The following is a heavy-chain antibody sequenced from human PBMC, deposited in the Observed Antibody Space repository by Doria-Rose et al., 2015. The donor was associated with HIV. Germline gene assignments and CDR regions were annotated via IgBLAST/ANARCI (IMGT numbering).Heavy chain of an antibody. V-gene: IGHV4-59*01. CDR3: ARVLSGTYDY. D-gene: IGHD1-26*01. CDR2: IFYTGST. Sequence: QVQLQESGPGLVKPSETLSLTCSVSGGSISHCYWSWIRQPPGKGLEYIGAIFYTGSTNYSPSLKSRVSISLDTSKSKFSLRLSSVTAADTAVYYCARVLSGTYDYWGQGTLVTVSS. J-gene: IGHJ4*02. CDR1: GGSISHCY.